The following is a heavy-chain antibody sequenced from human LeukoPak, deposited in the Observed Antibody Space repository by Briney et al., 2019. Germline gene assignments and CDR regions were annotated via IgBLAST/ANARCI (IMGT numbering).Heavy chain of an antibody. V-gene: IGHV3-23*01. CDR1: GFTFSSYA. CDR3: ARVVRGDY. D-gene: IGHD3-10*01. Sequence: GGSLRLSCAASGFTFSSYAMSWVRQAPGKGLEWVSAISGSGDSTYYADSVKGRFTISRDNAKNSLYLQMNSLRAEDTAVYYCARVVRGDYWGQGTLVTVSS. J-gene: IGHJ4*02. CDR2: ISGSGDST.